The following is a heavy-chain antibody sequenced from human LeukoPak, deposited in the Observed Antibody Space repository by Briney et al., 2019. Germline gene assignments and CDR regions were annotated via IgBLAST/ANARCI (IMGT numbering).Heavy chain of an antibody. V-gene: IGHV3-48*03. D-gene: IGHD3-10*02. CDR1: GFTFSSYE. CDR2: ISSSGSTI. J-gene: IGHJ6*04. Sequence: GGSLRPSCAASGFTFSSYEVNWVRQAPGKGRGWVSYISSSGSTIYYADSVKGRFTISRDNAKNSLYLQMNSLRAEDTAVYYCAELGITMIGGVWGKGTTVTISS. CDR3: AELGITMIGGV.